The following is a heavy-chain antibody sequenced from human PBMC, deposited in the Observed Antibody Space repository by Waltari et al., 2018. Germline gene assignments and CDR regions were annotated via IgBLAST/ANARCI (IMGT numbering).Heavy chain of an antibody. J-gene: IGHJ4*02. Sequence: EVEFVESGGDLVQPGGSLRLSCAASGFSFSNYWMNWVRQAPGKGLEWVVNIKQDGSENYYLGSVKGRFTISRDNAKNLLYLQMNSLRAEDTAVYYCARGINSPGIDYWGQGNLVTVSS. V-gene: IGHV3-7*01. CDR2: IKQDGSEN. CDR3: ARGINSPGIDY. D-gene: IGHD1-26*01. CDR1: GFSFSNYW.